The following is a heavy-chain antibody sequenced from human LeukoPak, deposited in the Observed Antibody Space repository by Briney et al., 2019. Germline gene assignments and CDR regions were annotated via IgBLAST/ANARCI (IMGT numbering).Heavy chain of an antibody. J-gene: IGHJ6*03. D-gene: IGHD6-13*01. CDR3: ARDSVAAAGTFYYYYYMDV. Sequence: GGSLRLSRAASGFTFSSYSMNWVRQAPGKGLEWVSYISSSSSTIYYADSVKGRFTISRDNAKNSLYLQMNSLRAEDTAVYYCARDSVAAAGTFYYYYYMDVWGKGTTVTVSS. CDR2: ISSSSSTI. CDR1: GFTFSSYS. V-gene: IGHV3-48*01.